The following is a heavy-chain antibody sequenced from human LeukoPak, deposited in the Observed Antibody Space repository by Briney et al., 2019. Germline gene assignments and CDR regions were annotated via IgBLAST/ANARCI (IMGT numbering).Heavy chain of an antibody. CDR2: ISGSGNGFSI. J-gene: IGHJ5*02. CDR1: GFVFSIYT. V-gene: IGHV3-64D*06. CDR3: VKDFGRVRGTPGS. Sequence: GGSLRLSCSASGFVFSIYTMYWVRQTPGKGPEYVSTISGSGNGFSIYYADSVKGRFTISRDDSKSILYLQMNGLRSEDTAVYYCVKDFGRVRGTPGSWGQGTLVTVSS. D-gene: IGHD3-16*01.